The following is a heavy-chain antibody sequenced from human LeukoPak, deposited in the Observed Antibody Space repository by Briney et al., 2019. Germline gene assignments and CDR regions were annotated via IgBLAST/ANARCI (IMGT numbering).Heavy chain of an antibody. CDR2: IYYSGST. D-gene: IGHD6-13*01. CDR3: ARGGSSWYIDY. V-gene: IGHV4-59*06. Sequence: PSETLSLTCTVSGGSISSYYWSWIRQHPGKGLEWIGYIYYSGSTYYNPSLKSRVTISVDTSKNQFSLKLSSVTAADTAVYYCARGGSSWYIDYWGQGTLVTVSS. J-gene: IGHJ4*02. CDR1: GGSISSYY.